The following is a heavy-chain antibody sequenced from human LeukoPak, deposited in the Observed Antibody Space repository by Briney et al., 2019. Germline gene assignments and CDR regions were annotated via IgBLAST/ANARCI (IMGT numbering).Heavy chain of an antibody. J-gene: IGHJ4*02. Sequence: GGSLRLSCATSGFNFSDSRMTWVRQAPGNGLQWVANINRDGTEKHFLDSVKGRFTISRDNSKNTLYLQMNSLRAEDTAVYYCARETYGLDCWGQGTLVTVSS. CDR2: INRDGTEK. CDR1: GFNFSDSR. V-gene: IGHV3-7*01. D-gene: IGHD3-10*01. CDR3: ARETYGLDC.